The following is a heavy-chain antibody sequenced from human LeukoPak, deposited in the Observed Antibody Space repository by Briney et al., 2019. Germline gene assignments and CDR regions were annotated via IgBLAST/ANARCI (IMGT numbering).Heavy chain of an antibody. CDR2: VSISSGTI. Sequence: GGSLRLSCAASGFTFTGHNMNWVRQAPGKGLEWISFVSISSGTIYYADSVKGRFSISRDNAKSSLDLQMNSLRAEDTAVYYCARDTGPREAFDIWGQGTMVTVSS. J-gene: IGHJ3*02. D-gene: IGHD1-14*01. CDR1: GFTFTGHN. CDR3: ARDTGPREAFDI. V-gene: IGHV3-48*04.